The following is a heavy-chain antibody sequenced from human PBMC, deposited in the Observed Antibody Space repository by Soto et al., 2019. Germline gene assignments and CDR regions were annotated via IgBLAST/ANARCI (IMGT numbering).Heavy chain of an antibody. CDR1: GGSISSGGYY. Sequence: QVQLQESGPGLVKPSQILSLTCTVSGGSISSGGYYWSWIRQHPGKGLEWIGYIYYSGSTYYNPSLKSRATISVDTSKNQSSLKLSSVTAADTAVYYCAREWRDYYFDYWGQGTLVTVSS. J-gene: IGHJ4*02. CDR3: AREWRDYYFDY. CDR2: IYYSGST. V-gene: IGHV4-31*03.